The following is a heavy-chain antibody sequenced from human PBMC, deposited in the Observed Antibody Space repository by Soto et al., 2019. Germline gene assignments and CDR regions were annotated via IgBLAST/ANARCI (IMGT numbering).Heavy chain of an antibody. Sequence: QVQLVQSGAEEKKPGASVKVSCKASGYTFTSYAMHWVRQAPGQRLEWMGWINAGNGNTKYSQKFQGRVTITRDTSASTAYMGRSSLRSEDTAVYYCARGVGNSAPDYWGQGTLVTVSS. CDR2: INAGNGNT. J-gene: IGHJ4*02. V-gene: IGHV1-3*05. CDR3: ARGVGNSAPDY. CDR1: GYTFTSYA. D-gene: IGHD1-7*01.